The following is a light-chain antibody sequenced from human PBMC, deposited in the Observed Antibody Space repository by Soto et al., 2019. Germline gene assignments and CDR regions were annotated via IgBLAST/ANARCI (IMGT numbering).Light chain of an antibody. Sequence: EIVMTQSPGTLSLSPGERATLSCRASQSVSILLAWYQQKPGQAPRIIIFAASGRATGIPDRFSGSGSGADFTLTISRLEPEDFAVYYCQQYGYLSWTFGQGTKVDIK. CDR2: AAS. J-gene: IGKJ1*01. V-gene: IGKV3-20*01. CDR3: QQYGYLSWT. CDR1: QSVSIL.